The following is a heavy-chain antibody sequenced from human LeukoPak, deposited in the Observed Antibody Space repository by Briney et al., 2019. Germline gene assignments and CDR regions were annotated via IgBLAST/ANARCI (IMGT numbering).Heavy chain of an antibody. V-gene: IGHV4-59*01. Sequence: SETLSLTCTVSGGSISSYYWSWIRQPPGKGLEWIGYIYYSGSTNYNPSLKSRVTISVDTSKNQFSLKLSSVTAADTAVYYCVRDAGYCSSTSCYEDWFDPWGQGTLVTVSS. D-gene: IGHD2-2*01. CDR1: GGSISSYY. CDR2: IYYSGST. J-gene: IGHJ5*02. CDR3: VRDAGYCSSTSCYEDWFDP.